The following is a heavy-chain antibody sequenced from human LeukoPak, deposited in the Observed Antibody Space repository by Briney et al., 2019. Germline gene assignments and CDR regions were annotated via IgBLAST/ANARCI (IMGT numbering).Heavy chain of an antibody. CDR3: ARDAGGGARQAYCGGDCYSDY. V-gene: IGHV3-23*01. CDR2: ISGFGGST. CDR1: GFTFSNYA. J-gene: IGHJ4*02. D-gene: IGHD2-21*02. Sequence: GGSLRLSCAASGFTFSNYAMSWVRQAPGKGLEWVSTISGFGGSTYYTDSVKGRFTISKDNSKNTLYLQMNSLRAEDTAVYYCARDAGGGARQAYCGGDCYSDYWGQGTLVTVSS.